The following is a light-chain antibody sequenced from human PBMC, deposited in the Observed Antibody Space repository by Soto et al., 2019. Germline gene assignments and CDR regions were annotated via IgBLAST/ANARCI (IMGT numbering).Light chain of an antibody. CDR2: LGS. J-gene: IGKJ3*01. V-gene: IGKV2-28*01. CDR1: PSLLHSNGYTY. Sequence: DVVMTQSPLSLPVSPGEPASISCRSSPSLLHSNGYTYLDWYLQEPGQSPQLLIYLGSNRASGVPDRCSGRGSGTDFTLKISRVEAEDVGVYYCMQALQTPTFGPGTKVDIK. CDR3: MQALQTPT.